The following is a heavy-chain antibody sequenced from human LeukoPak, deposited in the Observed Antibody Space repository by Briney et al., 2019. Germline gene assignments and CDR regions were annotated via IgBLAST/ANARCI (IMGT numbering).Heavy chain of an antibody. D-gene: IGHD3-16*02. CDR2: INQQGCEK. CDR1: GFNFSNHW. V-gene: IGHV3-7*01. Sequence: GGSLRLSCAASGFNFSNHWMTWLRQAPGKGLEWVANINQQGCEKYYVDSVRGRFTIPQDNAKNSLYLQMNGLRAEETAGYYCARRYMATSAEDFDYWGQGTLVTVSS. J-gene: IGHJ4*02. CDR3: ARRYMATSAEDFDY.